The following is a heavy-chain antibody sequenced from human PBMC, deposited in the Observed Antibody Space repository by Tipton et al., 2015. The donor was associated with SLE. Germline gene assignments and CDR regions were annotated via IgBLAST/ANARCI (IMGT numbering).Heavy chain of an antibody. D-gene: IGHD2-2*01. CDR2: IFYSGST. CDR1: GGSISNYY. V-gene: IGHV4-59*01. Sequence: PGLVKPSETLSLTCTVSGGSISNYYWNWIRQPPGKGLEWIGYIFYSGSTNYNPSLKSRVTISVDTSKNQFSLKLKSVTAADSAVYYCARERYCSGASCYAPDYWGQGTLVTVSS. J-gene: IGHJ4*02. CDR3: ARERYCSGASCYAPDY.